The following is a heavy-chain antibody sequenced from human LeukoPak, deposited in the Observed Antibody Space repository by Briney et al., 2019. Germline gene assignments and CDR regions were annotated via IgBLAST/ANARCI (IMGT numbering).Heavy chain of an antibody. D-gene: IGHD3-22*01. V-gene: IGHV3-30*04. CDR1: GFTFSSYA. Sequence: GGSLRLSCAASGFTFSSYAMHWVRQAPGKGLEWVAVISYDGSNKYYADSVKGRFTISRDNSKNTLYLQMNSLRAEDTAVYYCAMYYYDSSGPMGRGQGTLVTVSS. CDR3: AMYYYDSSGPMG. CDR2: ISYDGSNK. J-gene: IGHJ4*02.